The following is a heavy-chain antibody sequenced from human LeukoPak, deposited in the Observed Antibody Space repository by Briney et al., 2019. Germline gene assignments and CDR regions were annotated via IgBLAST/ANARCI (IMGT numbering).Heavy chain of an antibody. Sequence: ASVKVSCKASGYTFTSYYMHWVRQAPGQGLEWMGIINPSGGSTSYAQKFQGRVTITRDTSTSTVYMELSSLRSEDTAVYYCAREGDIVVVPAAITLSYWGQGTLVTVSS. J-gene: IGHJ4*02. CDR2: INPSGGST. V-gene: IGHV1-46*01. CDR3: AREGDIVVVPAAITLSY. CDR1: GYTFTSYY. D-gene: IGHD2-2*01.